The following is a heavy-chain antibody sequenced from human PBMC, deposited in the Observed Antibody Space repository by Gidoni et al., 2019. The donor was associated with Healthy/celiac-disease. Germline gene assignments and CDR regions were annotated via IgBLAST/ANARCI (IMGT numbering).Heavy chain of an antibody. CDR3: TTTEDYDSSGYYDY. D-gene: IGHD3-22*01. CDR2: IKSKTDGGTT. J-gene: IGHJ4*02. Sequence: EVQLVESGGGLVKPGGSLRLSCAASGFTFSNAWMSWVRQAPGKGLEWVGRIKSKTDGGTTDYAAPVKGRFTISRDDSKNTLYLQMNSLKTEDTAVYYCTTTEDYDSSGYYDYWGQGTLVTVSS. CDR1: GFTFSNAW. V-gene: IGHV3-15*01.